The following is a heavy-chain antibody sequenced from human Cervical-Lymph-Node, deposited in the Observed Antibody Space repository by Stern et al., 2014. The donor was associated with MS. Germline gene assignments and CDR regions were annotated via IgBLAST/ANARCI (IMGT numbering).Heavy chain of an antibody. D-gene: IGHD2/OR15-2a*01. Sequence: QMQLVQSGAEVKKPGASVQVSCKASGYAFTSNYIHWVRQAPGQRLEWMGIIDTSGGTTRYAQKFQDRITVTRETSTNTVNMELSSLRSDDTAVYYCARDSENILAYYSSFSRFYFFDYWGQGTLVTVSS. CDR1: GYAFTSNY. CDR3: ARDSENILAYYSSFSRFYFFDY. V-gene: IGHV1-46*03. CDR2: IDTSGGTT. J-gene: IGHJ4*02.